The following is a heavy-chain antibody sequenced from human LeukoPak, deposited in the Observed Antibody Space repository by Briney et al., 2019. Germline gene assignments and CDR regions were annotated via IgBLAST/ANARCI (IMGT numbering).Heavy chain of an antibody. D-gene: IGHD3-3*01. Sequence: ASVKVSCKSSGYTFTSYGIIWVRQAPGQGLEWMGWISAYNGNTNYAQKLQGRVTMTTDTSTSTAYMELRSLRSDDTAVYYCARDLITIFGVVITRYGMDVWGQGTTVTVSS. CDR2: ISAYNGNT. J-gene: IGHJ6*02. V-gene: IGHV1-18*01. CDR1: GYTFTSYG. CDR3: ARDLITIFGVVITRYGMDV.